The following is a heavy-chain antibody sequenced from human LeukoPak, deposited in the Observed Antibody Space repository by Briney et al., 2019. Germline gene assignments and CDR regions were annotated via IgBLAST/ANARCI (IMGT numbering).Heavy chain of an antibody. D-gene: IGHD5-24*01. CDR1: GGSISSYY. J-gene: IGHJ4*02. Sequence: PSETLSLTCTVSGGSISSYYWSWIRQPPGKGLEWIGYIYYSGSTNYNPSLKSRVTISVDTSKNQFSLKLSSVTAADTAVYYCARGWLQSGGDYWGQGTLVTVSS. CDR2: IYYSGST. CDR3: ARGWLQSGGDY. V-gene: IGHV4-59*01.